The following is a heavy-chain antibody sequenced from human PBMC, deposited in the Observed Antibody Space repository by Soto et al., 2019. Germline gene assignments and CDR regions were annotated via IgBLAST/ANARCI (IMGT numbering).Heavy chain of an antibody. V-gene: IGHV3-23*01. CDR3: AKFPVITASYYYQDMDV. CDR1: GFPFDTYP. D-gene: IGHD4-4*01. J-gene: IGHJ6*02. Sequence: EVQLLESGGGLVQPGGSLRLSCAASGFPFDTYPMNWVRQAPGKGLEWVSGISGTGISTFYADSVKGRFTISRDNSKNTVFLQMNSLRAEDTALYYCAKFPVITASYYYQDMDVWGQGTAVTVSS. CDR2: ISGTGIST.